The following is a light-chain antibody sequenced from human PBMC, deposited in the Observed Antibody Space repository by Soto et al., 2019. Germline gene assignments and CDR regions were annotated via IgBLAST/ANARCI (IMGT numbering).Light chain of an antibody. V-gene: IGKV1-39*01. CDR1: QSISSY. CDR3: QRSDSTPYT. CDR2: AAS. J-gene: IGKJ2*01. Sequence: IQMTQSPSSLSASVGDRVTITCRASQSISSYLNWYQQKPGKAPKLLIYAASSLQSGVPSRFRVSGSGTDFPLTISSLQPEDFATYYFQRSDSTPYTFGQGTKLEIK.